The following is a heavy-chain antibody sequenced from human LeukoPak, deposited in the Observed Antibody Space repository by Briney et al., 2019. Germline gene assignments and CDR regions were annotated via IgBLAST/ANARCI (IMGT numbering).Heavy chain of an antibody. CDR3: ARGQYYYDSSGYPRLDY. V-gene: IGHV4-59*12. J-gene: IGHJ4*02. D-gene: IGHD3-22*01. CDR2: IYYSGST. CDR1: GGSISSYY. Sequence: SETLSLTCTVSGGSISSYYWSWIRQPPGKGLEWIGYIYYSGSTNYNPSLKSRVTISVDTSKNQFSLKLSSVTAADTAVYYCARGQYYYDSSGYPRLDYWGQGTLVTVSS.